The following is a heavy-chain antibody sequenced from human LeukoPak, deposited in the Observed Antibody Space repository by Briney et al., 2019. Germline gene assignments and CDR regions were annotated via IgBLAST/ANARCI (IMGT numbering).Heavy chain of an antibody. D-gene: IGHD5-24*01. Sequence: SETLSLTCAVYGGSFSGYYWSWIRQPPGKGLEWIGEINHSGSTNYNPSLKSRVTISVDTSKNQFSLKLSSVTAADTAVYYCARRDVEMATVKMVGAFDVWGQGTVVTVSS. V-gene: IGHV4-34*01. CDR2: INHSGST. CDR3: ARRDVEMATVKMVGAFDV. J-gene: IGHJ3*01. CDR1: GGSFSGYY.